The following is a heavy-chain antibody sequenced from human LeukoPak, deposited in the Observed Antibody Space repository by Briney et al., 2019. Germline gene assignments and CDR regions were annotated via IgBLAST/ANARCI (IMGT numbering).Heavy chain of an antibody. D-gene: IGHD3-22*01. V-gene: IGHV3-30*02. J-gene: IGHJ3*02. CDR1: GFTFSDYW. CDR3: AREYYDSSGSKRSAFDI. Sequence: GGSLRLSCAASGFTFSDYWMSWVRQAPGKGLEWVAFIRYDASNKDYADSVKGQFTISRDNSKNRLYLQMNSLRVEDTAVYYCAREYYDSSGSKRSAFDIWGDGTMVTVSS. CDR2: IRYDASNK.